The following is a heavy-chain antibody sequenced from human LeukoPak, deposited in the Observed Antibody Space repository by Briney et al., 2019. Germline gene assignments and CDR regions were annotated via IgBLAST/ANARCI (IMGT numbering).Heavy chain of an antibody. CDR1: GFTFSSYA. CDR3: VRGDYGDYTLFDY. V-gene: IGHV3-53*01. Sequence: PGRSLRLSCAASGFTFSSYAMHWVRQAPGKGLEWVSVIYSGGSTYYADSVKGRFTISRDNSKNTLYLQMNSLRAEDTAVYYCVRGDYGDYTLFDYWGQGTLVTVSS. CDR2: IYSGGST. J-gene: IGHJ4*02. D-gene: IGHD4-17*01.